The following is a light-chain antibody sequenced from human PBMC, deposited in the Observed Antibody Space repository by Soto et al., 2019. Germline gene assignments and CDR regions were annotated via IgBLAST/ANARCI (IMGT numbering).Light chain of an antibody. Sequence: DIQMTQSPSTLSASVGDRVTITCRASQSISNWLVWYQQKPGKAPKLLIYDVSSLESGVPSRFSGSGSGTEFTLTISSLQPDDFATYYCQQSNTFWTFGQGTKVDIK. J-gene: IGKJ1*01. V-gene: IGKV1-5*01. CDR2: DVS. CDR1: QSISNW. CDR3: QQSNTFWT.